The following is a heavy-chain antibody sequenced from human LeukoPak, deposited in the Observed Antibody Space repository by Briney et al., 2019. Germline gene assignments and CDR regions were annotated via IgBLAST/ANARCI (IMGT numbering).Heavy chain of an antibody. J-gene: IGHJ4*02. V-gene: IGHV1-24*01. Sequence: ASVKVSCKVSGYTLTELSMHWVRQAPGKGLEWMGGFDPEDGETIYAQKFQGRVTMTEDTSTSTAYMELRSLRSDDTAVYYCARDPGYSSGWPDYWGQGTLVTVSS. CDR1: GYTLTELS. CDR2: FDPEDGET. D-gene: IGHD6-19*01. CDR3: ARDPGYSSGWPDY.